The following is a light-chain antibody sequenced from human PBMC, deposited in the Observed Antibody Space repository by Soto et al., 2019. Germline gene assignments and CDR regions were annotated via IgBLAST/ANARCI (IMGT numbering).Light chain of an antibody. Sequence: ITFRNPPGALSVSPGERATPSCRPSQSSGSSFLAWYQQKPGQAPRLLIYGASKRATGTPARFSGSGSGTDFTLTISSLEPEDFAVYYCQQYKNWPRTFGQGTKVDIK. J-gene: IGKJ1*01. CDR2: GAS. CDR1: QSSGSSF. CDR3: QQYKNWPRT. V-gene: IGKV3-20*01.